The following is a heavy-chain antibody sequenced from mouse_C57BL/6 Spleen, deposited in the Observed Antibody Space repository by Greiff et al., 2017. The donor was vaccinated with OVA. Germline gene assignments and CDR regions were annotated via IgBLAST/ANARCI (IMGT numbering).Heavy chain of an antibody. CDR3: TRDGLTGDYYAMDY. CDR2: ISSGGDYI. V-gene: IGHV5-9-1*02. Sequence: EVNLVESGEGLVKPGGSLKLSCAASGFTFSSYAMSWVRQTPEKRLEWVAYISSGGDYIYYADTVKGRFTISRDNARNTLYLQMSSLKSEDTAMYYCTRDGLTGDYYAMDYWGQGTSVTVSS. CDR1: GFTFSSYA. D-gene: IGHD4-1*01. J-gene: IGHJ4*01.